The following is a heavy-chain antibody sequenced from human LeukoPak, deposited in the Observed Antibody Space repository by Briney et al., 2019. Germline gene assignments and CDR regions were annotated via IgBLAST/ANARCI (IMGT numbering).Heavy chain of an antibody. D-gene: IGHD6-13*01. Sequence: GDSLKISCKGSGYSCTSYWIGWVRQMPGKGLEWMGIIYPGDSDTRYSPSFLGQVTISADKSISTAYLQWSSLKASDTAMYYCARQRLYSSSWWSFDYWGQGTLVTVSS. J-gene: IGHJ4*02. CDR2: IYPGDSDT. CDR1: GYSCTSYW. CDR3: ARQRLYSSSWWSFDY. V-gene: IGHV5-51*01.